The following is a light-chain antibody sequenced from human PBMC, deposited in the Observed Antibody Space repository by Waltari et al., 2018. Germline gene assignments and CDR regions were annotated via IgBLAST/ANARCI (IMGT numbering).Light chain of an antibody. J-gene: IGLJ3*02. V-gene: IGLV1-44*01. CDR2: RSD. CDR1: ASNIGNNL. CDR3: AAWDDSLNGRWV. Sequence: QSVLTQPPSVSGTPGQRVTISCSGNASNIGNNLVNWYQQFPGKAPKLLIYRSDQRPSGAPYRFSGSKSGTSASLAISGLQSEDEADYYCAAWDDSLNGRWVFGGGTKVTVL.